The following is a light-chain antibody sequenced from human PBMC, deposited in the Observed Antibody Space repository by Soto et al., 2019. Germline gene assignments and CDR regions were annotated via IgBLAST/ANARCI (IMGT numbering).Light chain of an antibody. V-gene: IGLV2-8*01. J-gene: IGLJ3*02. CDR2: EVT. CDR3: TSYVGNDIWV. CDR1: SCDVGAYEY. Sequence: QSVLTQPPSASGSPGQSVTISCTGTSCDVGAYEYVYWYHQYPGKAPKLMIYEVTKRPSGVPDRFSGSKSGNTSSLTVSGLQAEEEADYYCTSYVGNDIWVFGGGTKLTVL.